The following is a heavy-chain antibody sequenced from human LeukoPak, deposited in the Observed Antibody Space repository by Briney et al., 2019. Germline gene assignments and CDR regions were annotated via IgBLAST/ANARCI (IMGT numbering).Heavy chain of an antibody. CDR1: GYTFTGYD. CDR2: INPNSGGT. CDR3: ARDGGQPHYYDSSGYYYEPQSWHYFDY. J-gene: IGHJ4*02. D-gene: IGHD3-22*01. V-gene: IGHV1-2*02. Sequence: ASVKVSCKASGYTFTGYDMHWVRQSPGQGLQWMGWINPNSGGTNYAQKFQGRVTMTRDTSASTAYMELSSLRSEDMAVYYCARDGGQPHYYDSSGYYYEPQSWHYFDYWGQGTLVTVSS.